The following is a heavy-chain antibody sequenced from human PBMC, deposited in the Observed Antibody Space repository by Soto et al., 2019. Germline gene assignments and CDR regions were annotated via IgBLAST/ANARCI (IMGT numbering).Heavy chain of an antibody. D-gene: IGHD3-16*01. CDR2: IKEDGSEK. CDR1: GFTFSSYW. CDR3: VTGFRGYFDY. Sequence: GGSLRLSCAASGFTFSSYWMTWVRQAPGKGPEWVANIKEDGSEKYYVDSVKGRFTISRDDARKSLFLQMNSLRAEDTAMYYCVTGFRGYFDYWGQGTLVTVSS. V-gene: IGHV3-7*05. J-gene: IGHJ4*02.